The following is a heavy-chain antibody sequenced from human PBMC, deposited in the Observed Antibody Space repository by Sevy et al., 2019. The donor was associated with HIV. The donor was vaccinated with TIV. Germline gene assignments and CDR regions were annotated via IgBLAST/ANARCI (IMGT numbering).Heavy chain of an antibody. CDR2: VYHSGST. CDR3: ALIATNGYRSGGSCYLDAFDI. Sequence: SETLSLTCAVSGGSISSSNWWSWVRQPPGKGLEWIGQVYHSGSTNYNPSVKRRVTISVDKSKNQYSLKLSSVTAADTAVYYCALIATNGYRSGGSCYLDAFDIWGQGTMVTVSS. J-gene: IGHJ3*02. CDR1: GGSISSSNW. V-gene: IGHV4-4*02. D-gene: IGHD2-15*01.